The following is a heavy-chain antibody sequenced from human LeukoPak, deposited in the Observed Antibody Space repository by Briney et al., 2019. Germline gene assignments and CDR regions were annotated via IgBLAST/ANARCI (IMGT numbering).Heavy chain of an antibody. CDR2: IYYSGST. J-gene: IGHJ4*02. V-gene: IGHV4-59*08. CDR1: GGSISSYY. Sequence: SETLSLTCTVSGGSISSYYWSWIRQPPGKGLEWIGYIYYSGSTNYNPSLKSRVTISVDTSKNQFSLKLSSVTAADTAVYYCARHRGAVAFFDYWGQGTLVTVSS. CDR3: ARHRGAVAFFDY. D-gene: IGHD6-19*01.